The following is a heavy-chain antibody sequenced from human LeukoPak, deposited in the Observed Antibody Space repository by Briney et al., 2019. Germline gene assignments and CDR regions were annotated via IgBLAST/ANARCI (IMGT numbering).Heavy chain of an antibody. V-gene: IGHV3-74*01. D-gene: IGHD3-16*01. J-gene: IGHJ4*02. CDR3: AKVMPHLDY. CDR1: GFTLSSYW. Sequence: GGSLRLSCAASGFTLSSYWMHWVRQAPGKGLVWVSRINSDGSYTSYADSVKGRFTVSRDNSKNTLYLQMNSLRAEDTAVYYCAKVMPHLDYWGQGTLVTVSS. CDR2: INSDGSYT.